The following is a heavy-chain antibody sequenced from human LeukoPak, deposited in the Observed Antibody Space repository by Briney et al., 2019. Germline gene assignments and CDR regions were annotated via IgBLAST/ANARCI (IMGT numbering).Heavy chain of an antibody. D-gene: IGHD6-19*01. CDR1: GFIFNNYD. CDR3: ARRIGSGWNFDY. J-gene: IGHJ4*02. CDR2: IRYDGNYE. V-gene: IGHV3-30*03. Sequence: GGSLRLSCAASGFIFNNYDMHWVRRAPGKGLECVAVIRYDGNYENYADSVKGRFTISRDISKSTLYLQMNSLRPEDTAVYYCARRIGSGWNFDYWGQGTLVTVSS.